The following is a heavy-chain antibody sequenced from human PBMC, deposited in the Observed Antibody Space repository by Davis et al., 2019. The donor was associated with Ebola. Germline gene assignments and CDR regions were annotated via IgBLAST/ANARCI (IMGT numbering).Heavy chain of an antibody. CDR2: ISAYNGNT. J-gene: IGHJ4*02. CDR3: ARDFGTIQDY. D-gene: IGHD3-16*01. V-gene: IGHV1-18*04. CDR1: GYTFTGYY. Sequence: ASVKVSCKASGYTFTGYYMYWVRQAPGQGLEWMGWISAYNGNTNYAQKLQGRVTMTTDTSTSTAYMELRSLRSDDTAVYYCARDFGTIQDYWGQGTLVTVSS.